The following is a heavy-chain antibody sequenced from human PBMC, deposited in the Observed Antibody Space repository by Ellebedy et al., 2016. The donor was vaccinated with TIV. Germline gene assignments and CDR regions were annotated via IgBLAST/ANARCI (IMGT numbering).Heavy chain of an antibody. CDR1: GFTFSGDA. D-gene: IGHD3-22*01. V-gene: IGHV3-23*01. Sequence: GESLKISCAASGFTFSGDAMSWVRQAPGKGLEWVSGIIASGGSTYYADSVKGRFTISRDNSENTLYMQMNNLRAEDTAVYYCATGRGGGSDSSAPRYYFDYWGLGTLVTVSS. CDR2: IIASGGST. J-gene: IGHJ4*02. CDR3: ATGRGGGSDSSAPRYYFDY.